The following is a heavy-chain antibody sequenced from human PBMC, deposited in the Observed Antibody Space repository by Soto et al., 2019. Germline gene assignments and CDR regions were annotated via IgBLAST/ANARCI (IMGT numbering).Heavy chain of an antibody. CDR3: ARRKLREAFEA. Sequence: PGESLKISCKGSENSFRNYWVGWVRQKPGKGLEYMGIIYPADSDTRYSPSFQGEVTISADESINTAYLQWSSLKASDSAIYYCARRKLREAFEAWGQGTMVTVSS. CDR2: IYPADSDT. V-gene: IGHV5-51*01. D-gene: IGHD1-7*01. J-gene: IGHJ3*01. CDR1: ENSFRNYW.